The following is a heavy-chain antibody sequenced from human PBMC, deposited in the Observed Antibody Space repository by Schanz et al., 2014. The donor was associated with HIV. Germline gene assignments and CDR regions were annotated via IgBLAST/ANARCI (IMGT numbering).Heavy chain of an antibody. Sequence: QLYLQQWGSGLFKPAETLSLTCGVFGGSFSGYYWSWIRQPPGKGLEWIGYIYYSGSTNYNPSLKSRVTISVDTSKNQFSLKLSSVTAADTAVYYCARGKRPGAPYHYYYYGMDVWGQGTTVTVSS. CDR2: IYYSGST. D-gene: IGHD3-16*01. V-gene: IGHV4-59*01. CDR1: GGSFSGYY. J-gene: IGHJ6*02. CDR3: ARGKRPGAPYHYYYYGMDV.